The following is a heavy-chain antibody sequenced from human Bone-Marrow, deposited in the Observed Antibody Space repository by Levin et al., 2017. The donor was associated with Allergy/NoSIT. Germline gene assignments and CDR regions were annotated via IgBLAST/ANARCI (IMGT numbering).Heavy chain of an antibody. D-gene: IGHD6-19*01. CDR2: LYTSGTT. CDR3: ARDLGSGWYKSDS. J-gene: IGHJ4*02. Sequence: SETLSLTCTFSGDSISTYYWSWIRQPAGKGLEWIGRLYTSGTTEYNPSLKSRVTMSVDTSKNQFSLKLTDVTAADTAVYYCARDLGSGWYKSDSWGQGTLVTVSS. CDR1: GDSISTYY. V-gene: IGHV4-4*07.